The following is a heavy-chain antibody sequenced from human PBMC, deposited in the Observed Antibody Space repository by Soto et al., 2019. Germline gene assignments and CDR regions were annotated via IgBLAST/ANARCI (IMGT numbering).Heavy chain of an antibody. CDR3: ARVGVDIVVVVAADYYYYGMDV. Sequence: QVQLVQSGAEVKKPGSSVKVSCKASGGTFSSYAISWVRQAPGQGLEWMGGIIPIFGTANYAQKFQGRVKITADKSTSTAYMELSSLRSEDTAVYYCARVGVDIVVVVAADYYYYGMDVWGQGTTVTVSS. D-gene: IGHD2-15*01. J-gene: IGHJ6*02. CDR1: GGTFSSYA. V-gene: IGHV1-69*06. CDR2: IIPIFGTA.